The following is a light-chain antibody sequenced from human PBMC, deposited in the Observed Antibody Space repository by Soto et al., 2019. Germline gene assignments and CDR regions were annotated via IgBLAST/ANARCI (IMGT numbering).Light chain of an antibody. V-gene: IGLV2-8*01. CDR1: SSDVGGSNY. Sequence: HSVLNQPPSASGAPGQAVTISCTGTSSDVGGSNYVSWYQQHPGKAPKLMIYEVSKRPSGVPDRFSGSKSGNTASLTVSGLQAEDEADYYCSSYAGSNNFVFGTGTKVTVL. J-gene: IGLJ1*01. CDR3: SSYAGSNNFV. CDR2: EVS.